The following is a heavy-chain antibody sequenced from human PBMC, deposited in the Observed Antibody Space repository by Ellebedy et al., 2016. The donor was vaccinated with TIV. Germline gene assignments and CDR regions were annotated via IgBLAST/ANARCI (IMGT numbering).Heavy chain of an antibody. CDR3: AKVGEYCSGGSCYEYFSD. CDR2: ISGSGGTS. J-gene: IGHJ1*01. CDR1: GFTLSTYA. Sequence: PGGSLRLSCAASGFTLSTYAMSWVRQAPGRGLEWVSGISGSGGTSFYADSVKGRFTISRDVSNNTLYLEMNSLRAEDKAVYSCAKVGEYCSGGSCYEYFSDWGQGVLVTVSS. V-gene: IGHV3-23*01. D-gene: IGHD2-15*01.